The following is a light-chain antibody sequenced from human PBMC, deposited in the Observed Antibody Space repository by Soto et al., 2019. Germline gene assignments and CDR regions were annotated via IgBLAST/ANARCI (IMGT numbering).Light chain of an antibody. CDR2: GAS. V-gene: IGKV3-20*01. CDR1: QSVSSSF. Sequence: EIVLTQSPGTLSVSPGERATLSCRASQSVSSSFLAWYQQNPGQAPRLFIYGASSRATGIPDRVSGSGSGADFTRAISRLQPEDFVVYYWQQYGSSLTFGGGNKVEIK. CDR3: QQYGSSLT. J-gene: IGKJ4*01.